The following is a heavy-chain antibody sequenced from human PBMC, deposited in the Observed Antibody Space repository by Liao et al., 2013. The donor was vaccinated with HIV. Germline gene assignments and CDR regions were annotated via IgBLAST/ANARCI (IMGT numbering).Heavy chain of an antibody. V-gene: IGHV4-39*07. CDR2: SIIVGAP. J-gene: IGHJ4*02. Sequence: QLKLQESGPGLVKPSETLSLTCTVSGGSLSSRSFYWGWIRQPPGKGLGVDWGVSIIVGAPTTTPSLKSRVTISIDTSKNQFSLKLSSVTAADTAVYYCARDHQYYDILTGYSSPPLTYWGQGTLVTVSS. D-gene: IGHD3-9*01. CDR1: GGSLSSRSFY. CDR3: ARDHQYYDILTGYSSPPLTY.